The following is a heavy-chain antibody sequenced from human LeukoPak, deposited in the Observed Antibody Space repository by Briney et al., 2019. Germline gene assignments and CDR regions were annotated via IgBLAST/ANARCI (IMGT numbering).Heavy chain of an antibody. V-gene: IGHV1-8*01. CDR1: GYTFTSYD. CDR2: MNPKSGST. J-gene: IGHJ4*02. D-gene: IGHD3-22*01. Sequence: ASVKVSCKASGYTFTSYDIHWVRQATGQGLEWMGWMNPKSGSTGYAQKFQGRVTMTRNTSISTAYMELSSLRSEDTAVYYCARDSSGYYDSSALRALDYWGQGTLVTVSS. CDR3: ARDSSGYYDSSALRALDY.